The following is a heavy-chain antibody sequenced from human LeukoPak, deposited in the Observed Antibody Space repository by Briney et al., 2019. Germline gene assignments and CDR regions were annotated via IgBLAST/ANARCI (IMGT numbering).Heavy chain of an antibody. CDR1: GFTFSSYE. V-gene: IGHV3-48*03. J-gene: IGHJ6*04. D-gene: IGHD3-22*01. Sequence: GGSLRLSCAASGFTFSSYEMNWVRQAPGKGLEWVSYISSSGSTIYYADSVKGRFTISRDNAKNSLYLQMNSLRAEDTAVYYCARETPPSITMIVVVTLSGMDVRGKGTTVTVSS. CDR2: ISSSGSTI. CDR3: ARETPPSITMIVVVTLSGMDV.